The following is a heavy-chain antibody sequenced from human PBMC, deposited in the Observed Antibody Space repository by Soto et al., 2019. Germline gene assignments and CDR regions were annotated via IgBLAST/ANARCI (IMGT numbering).Heavy chain of an antibody. Sequence: GGSLRLSCAASGFTFDDYAMHWVRQAPGKGLEWVSGITWNSGRIGYADSVKGRFTISRDNAKNSLYLQMNSLRAEDTALYYCAKGRYDILTGYSTFFDYWGQGTMVTVSS. CDR3: AKGRYDILTGYSTFFDY. CDR1: GFTFDDYA. D-gene: IGHD3-9*01. V-gene: IGHV3-9*01. J-gene: IGHJ4*02. CDR2: ITWNSGRI.